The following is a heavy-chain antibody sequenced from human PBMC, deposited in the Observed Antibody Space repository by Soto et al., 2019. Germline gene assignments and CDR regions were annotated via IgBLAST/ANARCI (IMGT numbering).Heavy chain of an antibody. CDR2: ISAYNGNT. V-gene: IGHV1-18*01. D-gene: IGHD2-21*02. Sequence: GASVKVSCKASCYTFTSYGISWVRQAPGQGLEWMGWISAYNGNTNYAQKLQGRVTMTTDTSTSTAYMELRSLRSDDTAVYYCARAYCGGDCYSEGPDNWFDPWGQGTLVTVSS. J-gene: IGHJ5*02. CDR3: ARAYCGGDCYSEGPDNWFDP. CDR1: CYTFTSYG.